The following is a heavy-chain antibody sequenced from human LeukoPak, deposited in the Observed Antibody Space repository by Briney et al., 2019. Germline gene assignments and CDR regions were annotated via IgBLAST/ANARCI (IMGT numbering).Heavy chain of an antibody. Sequence: KSGGSLRLSCAASGFTFSNAWMSWVRQAPGKGLEWVGRFKSKTDGGTTDYAAPVKGRFTISRDDSKNTLYLQMNSLETEDTAVYYCDRGVQWGQGTLVTVSA. J-gene: IGHJ4*02. CDR1: GFTFSNAW. V-gene: IGHV3-15*01. D-gene: IGHD1-1*01. CDR2: FKSKTDGGTT. CDR3: DRGVQ.